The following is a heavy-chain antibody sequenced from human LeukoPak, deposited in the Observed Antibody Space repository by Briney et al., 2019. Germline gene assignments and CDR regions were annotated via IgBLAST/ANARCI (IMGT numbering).Heavy chain of an antibody. J-gene: IGHJ4*02. D-gene: IGHD4-17*01. CDR1: GYTFNDFW. Sequence: ASVKVSCKTSGYTFNDFWIHWVRQAPGQRPEWMGWINPKTGGTNYAQKLQGRVTMTTDTSTSTAYMELRSLRSDDTAVYYCARDGGDYNLQLFDYWGQGTLVTVSS. CDR3: ARDGGDYNLQLFDY. V-gene: IGHV1-18*04. CDR2: INPKTGGT.